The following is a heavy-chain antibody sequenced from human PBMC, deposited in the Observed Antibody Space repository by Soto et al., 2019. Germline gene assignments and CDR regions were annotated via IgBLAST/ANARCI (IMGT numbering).Heavy chain of an antibody. Sequence: SETLSLTCAVYGGSFSGYYWSWIRQPPGKGLEWIGEINHSGSTNYNPSLKSRVTISVDTSKNQFSLKLSSVTAADTAVYYCARERYYYDSSGYYTPRGIDYWGQGTLVTVSS. D-gene: IGHD3-22*01. CDR2: INHSGST. V-gene: IGHV4-34*01. CDR1: GGSFSGYY. J-gene: IGHJ4*02. CDR3: ARERYYYDSSGYYTPRGIDY.